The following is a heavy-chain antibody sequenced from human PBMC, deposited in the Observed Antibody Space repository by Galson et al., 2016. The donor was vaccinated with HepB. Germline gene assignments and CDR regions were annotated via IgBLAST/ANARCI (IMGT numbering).Heavy chain of an antibody. CDR1: AFTFTNYA. CDR3: AIDLSYNEHAFDI. CDR2: ITVSASGST. Sequence: SLRLSCAASAFTFTNYAMNWVRQAPGKGLEWVSYITVSASGSTFYADSVKGRFTISRDNSKNTLFLQMHSLRAEDTAIYYCAIDLSYNEHAFDIWGQGTLVSVSS. D-gene: IGHD5-24*01. J-gene: IGHJ3*02. V-gene: IGHV3-23*01.